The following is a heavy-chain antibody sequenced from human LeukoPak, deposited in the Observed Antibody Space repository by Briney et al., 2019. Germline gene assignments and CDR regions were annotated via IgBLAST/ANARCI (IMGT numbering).Heavy chain of an antibody. D-gene: IGHD3-10*01. J-gene: IGHJ4*02. CDR3: AKLPPLLWFGEVPYYFDY. Sequence: PGGSLRLSCAASGFTFSSYTMSWVRQAPGKGLEWVTAISGSGGSTYYADSVKGRFTISRDNSKNTLYLQMNSLRAEDTAVYYCAKLPPLLWFGEVPYYFDYWGQGTLVTVSS. V-gene: IGHV3-23*01. CDR1: GFTFSSYT. CDR2: ISGSGGST.